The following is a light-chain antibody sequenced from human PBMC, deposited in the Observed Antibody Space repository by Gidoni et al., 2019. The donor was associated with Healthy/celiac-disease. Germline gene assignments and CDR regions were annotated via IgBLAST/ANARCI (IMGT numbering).Light chain of an antibody. CDR3: SSYTSSSRYV. CDR1: SSDVGGYNY. J-gene: IGLJ1*01. CDR2: EVS. V-gene: IGLV2-14*01. Sequence: HSALTQPASVSGSPGQSITISCTGTSSDVGGYNYGSWYQQHPGKAPNLMIYEVSNRPSGVSNRLSGSKSGNTASLTIAGLQEEDEADYCCSSYTSSSRYVFGTGTKVTVL.